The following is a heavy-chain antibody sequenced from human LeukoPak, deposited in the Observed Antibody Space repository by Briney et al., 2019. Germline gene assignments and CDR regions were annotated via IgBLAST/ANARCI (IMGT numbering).Heavy chain of an antibody. CDR3: ASLNRSSWSTYFDY. CDR1: GGSISSSSYY. Sequence: PSETLSLTCTVSGGSISSSSYYWGWIRQPPGKGLEWIGSIYYSGSTYYNPSLKSRVTISVDTSKNQFSLKLSSVTAADTAVYYCASLNRSSWSTYFDYWGQGTLVTVSS. D-gene: IGHD6-6*01. CDR2: IYYSGST. V-gene: IGHV4-39*01. J-gene: IGHJ4*02.